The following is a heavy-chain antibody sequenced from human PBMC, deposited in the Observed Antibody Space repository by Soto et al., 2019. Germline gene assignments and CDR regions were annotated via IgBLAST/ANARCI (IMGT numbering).Heavy chain of an antibody. Sequence: QVQLVQSGAEMKKPGASVKVSCKASGYTFTSYYMHWVRLAPGQGLEWMGIINPDGGGTSYAQQFQGRVIMTRDTSTSTVYMEMSSLRSEDTAVYYCAVGGNYLSMDVWGQGTTVTVSS. D-gene: IGHD4-4*01. CDR2: INPDGGGT. CDR3: AVGGNYLSMDV. J-gene: IGHJ6*02. V-gene: IGHV1-46*01. CDR1: GYTFTSYY.